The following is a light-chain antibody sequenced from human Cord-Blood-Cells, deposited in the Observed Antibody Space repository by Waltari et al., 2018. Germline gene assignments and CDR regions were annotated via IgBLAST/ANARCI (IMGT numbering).Light chain of an antibody. CDR1: QSISSY. J-gene: IGKJ4*01. CDR2: AAS. Sequence: DIQITQSPSSLSASVGDRVTITCRAGQSISSYLNWYQQKPGKAPKLLIYAASSLQSGVPVTFRGSGSGTDFTLTISSLQPEGFATYYCQQSYSTPLTFGGGTKVEIK. CDR3: QQSYSTPLT. V-gene: IGKV1-39*01.